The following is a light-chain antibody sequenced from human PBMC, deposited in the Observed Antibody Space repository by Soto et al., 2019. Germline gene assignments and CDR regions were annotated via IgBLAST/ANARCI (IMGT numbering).Light chain of an antibody. V-gene: IGLV2-14*03. CDR3: SSYTSSSLYV. Sequence: QCALTQPASVSGSPGQSITISCTGTSSDVGGYDYVSWYQHHPGKAPKLMIYDVSNRPSGVSNRFSGSKSGNTASLTISGLQAVDEADYYCSSYTSSSLYVFGTGTKLTVL. CDR2: DVS. CDR1: SSDVGGYDY. J-gene: IGLJ1*01.